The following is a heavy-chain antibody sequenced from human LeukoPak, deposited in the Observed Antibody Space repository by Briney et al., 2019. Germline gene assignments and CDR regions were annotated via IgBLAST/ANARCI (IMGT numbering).Heavy chain of an antibody. D-gene: IGHD5-24*01. Sequence: SETLSLTCAVYGGSFSGYYWSWIRQPPGKGLEWNGEINHSGSTNYNPSLKSRVTISVDTSKNQFSLKLSSVTAADTAVYYCARATDLEMATTYFDYWGRGTLVTVSS. J-gene: IGHJ4*02. V-gene: IGHV4-34*01. CDR3: ARATDLEMATTYFDY. CDR2: INHSGST. CDR1: GGSFSGYY.